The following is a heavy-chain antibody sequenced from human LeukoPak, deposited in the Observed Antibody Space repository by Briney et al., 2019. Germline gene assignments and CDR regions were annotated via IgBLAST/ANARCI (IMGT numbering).Heavy chain of an antibody. V-gene: IGHV3-23*01. J-gene: IGHJ3*02. CDR2: ISGSGGST. CDR3: AKDIVVVTSGSNAFDI. D-gene: IGHD2-21*02. CDR1: GFTFNNYA. Sequence: PGGSLRLSCAASGFTFNNYAMSWVRQAPGKGLEWVPSISGSGGSTYYADSVKGRLTISRDNSKNTLYLQMNSLRAEDTAVYYCAKDIVVVTSGSNAFDIWGQGTMVTASS.